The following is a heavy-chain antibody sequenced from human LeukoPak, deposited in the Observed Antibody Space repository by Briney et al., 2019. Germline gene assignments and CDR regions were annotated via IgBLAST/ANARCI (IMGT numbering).Heavy chain of an antibody. V-gene: IGHV1-18*01. CDR3: ARVAARYSSSWYIY. J-gene: IGHJ4*02. Sequence: ASVKVSCKASGYTFTSYGISWVRQAPGQGLEWIGWISAYNGNTNYAQKLQGRVTMTTDTSTSTAYMELRSLRSDDTAVYYCARVAARYSSSWYIYWGQGTLVTVSS. CDR1: GYTFTSYG. D-gene: IGHD6-13*01. CDR2: ISAYNGNT.